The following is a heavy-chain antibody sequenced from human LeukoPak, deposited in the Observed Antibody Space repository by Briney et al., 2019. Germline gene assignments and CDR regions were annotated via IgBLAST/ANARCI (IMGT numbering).Heavy chain of an antibody. CDR2: IWYDGSKK. Sequence: GGSLRLSCAAAEFTFSSYGMHWVRQAPGKGLEWVAFIWYDGSKKFYADSVKGRFTISRDNSKNTLYLQMNSLRAEDSAVYSCAKDYGTASNWFDRWGQGTLVTVSS. CDR3: AKDYGTASNWFDR. J-gene: IGHJ5*02. D-gene: IGHD3-10*01. CDR1: EFTFSSYG. V-gene: IGHV3-30*02.